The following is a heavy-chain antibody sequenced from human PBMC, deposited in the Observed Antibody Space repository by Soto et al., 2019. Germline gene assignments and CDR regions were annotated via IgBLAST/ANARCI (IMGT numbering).Heavy chain of an antibody. Sequence: SETLSLTCAVYGGSFSGYYWSWIRQPPGKGLEWIGEINHSGSTNYNPSLKSRITISVDTSKNQFSLKLSSVTAADTAVYYCARGLSSPTYYYDSSGYGTYFDYWGQGTLVTVSS. CDR3: ARGLSSPTYYYDSSGYGTYFDY. J-gene: IGHJ4*02. CDR1: GGSFSGYY. V-gene: IGHV4-34*01. CDR2: INHSGST. D-gene: IGHD3-22*01.